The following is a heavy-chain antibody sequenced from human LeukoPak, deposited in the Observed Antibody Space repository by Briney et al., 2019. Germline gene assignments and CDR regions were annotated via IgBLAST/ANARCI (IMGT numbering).Heavy chain of an antibody. D-gene: IGHD2-2*01. CDR3: ARRGGLGYCSSTSCPRLTGWFDP. CDR1: GGSISSYY. CDR2: IYYSGST. V-gene: IGHV4-59*12. J-gene: IGHJ5*02. Sequence: PSETLSLTCTVSGGSISSYYWSWIRQPPGKGLEWIGYIYYSGSTNYNPSLKSRVTISVDTSKNQFSLKLSSVTAADTAVYYCARRGGLGYCSSTSCPRLTGWFDPWGQGTLVTVSS.